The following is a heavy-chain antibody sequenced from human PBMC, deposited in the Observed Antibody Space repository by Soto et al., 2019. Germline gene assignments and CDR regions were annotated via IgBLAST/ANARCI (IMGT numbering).Heavy chain of an antibody. CDR2: MNPNSGNT. CDR1: GYTFTSYD. CDR3: AWSWPGLSRSYFYYYYGMDV. Sequence: QVQLVQSGAEVKKPGASVKVSCKASGYTFTSYDINWVRQATGQGLEWMGWMNPNSGNTGYAQKFQGRVTMTRNTSISTAYKELSSLRSEDTAVYYCAWSWPGLSRSYFYYYYGMDVWGQGTTVTVSS. J-gene: IGHJ6*02. D-gene: IGHD1-26*01. V-gene: IGHV1-8*01.